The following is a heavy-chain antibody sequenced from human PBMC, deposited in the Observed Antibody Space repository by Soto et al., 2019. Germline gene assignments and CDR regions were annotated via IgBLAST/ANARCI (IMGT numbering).Heavy chain of an antibody. V-gene: IGHV4-34*01. CDR2: INYSGNT. J-gene: IGHJ4*02. CDR3: ARHHVRGRTIAGAAEF. D-gene: IGHD1-26*01. Sequence: QVQLQQWGAGLLKPSETLSLTCAVYGVSLSGYYWSWIRQPPGKALEWIGEINYSGNTNYNPSLKSRVTISVDTSKNQLFLNLSSVTAADTAMYYCARHHVRGRTIAGAAEFWGQGTLVTVSS. CDR1: GVSLSGYY.